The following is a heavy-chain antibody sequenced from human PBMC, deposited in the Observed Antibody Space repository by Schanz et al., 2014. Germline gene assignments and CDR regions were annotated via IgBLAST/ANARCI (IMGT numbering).Heavy chain of an antibody. V-gene: IGHV1-2*02. CDR3: ARAGQDFEYSSLSPIWYFDL. J-gene: IGHJ2*01. D-gene: IGHD6-6*01. Sequence: QVQLVQSGAEVKKPGASVKVSCKASGYTFTGYYMHWVRQAPGQGLEWMGWINPNSGGTNYAQKFQGRVTMTRDTSISTAYMELSRLRSDDTAVHYCARAGQDFEYSSLSPIWYFDLWGRGTLVTVSS. CDR1: GYTFTGYY. CDR2: INPNSGGT.